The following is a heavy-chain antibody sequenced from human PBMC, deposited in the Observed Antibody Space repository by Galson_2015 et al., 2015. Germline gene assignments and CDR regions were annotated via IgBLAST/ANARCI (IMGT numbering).Heavy chain of an antibody. J-gene: IGHJ4*02. CDR1: GFTFSSHA. D-gene: IGHD6-19*01. V-gene: IGHV3-23*01. Sequence: SLRLSCAPSGFTFSSHAMTWVRQAPGKGLEWVSGISGSGGLVWVSGISGNGGKTYHADSVKGRFTISRDNSKNTLYLQMDSLRAEDTAIYYCIKGGWGATFDYWGQGTLVTVSS. CDR2: ISGNGGKT. CDR3: IKGGWGATFDY.